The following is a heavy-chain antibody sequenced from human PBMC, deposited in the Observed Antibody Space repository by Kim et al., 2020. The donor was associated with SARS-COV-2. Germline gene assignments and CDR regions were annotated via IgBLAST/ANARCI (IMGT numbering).Heavy chain of an antibody. CDR1: GFTFSSYG. Sequence: GGSLRLSCAASGFTFSSYGMHWVRQAPGKGLEWVAVISYDGSHTYYADSVKGRFTISRDNSKNTLYLQMNSLRAEDTAVYYCAKSGVLSSGYFDYWGQGTLVTVSS. CDR3: AKSGVLSSGYFDY. J-gene: IGHJ4*02. V-gene: IGHV3-30*18. CDR2: ISYDGSHT. D-gene: IGHD6-25*01.